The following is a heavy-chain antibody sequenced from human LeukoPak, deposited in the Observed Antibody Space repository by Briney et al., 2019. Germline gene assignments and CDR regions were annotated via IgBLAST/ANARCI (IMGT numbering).Heavy chain of an antibody. V-gene: IGHV3-30*18. CDR3: AKDQRGDILTGSPFDY. CDR2: ISYDGNNN. CDR1: GFTFSRYG. J-gene: IGHJ4*02. Sequence: GGSLRLSCAASGFTFSRYGMHCVRQAPGRGLEWVALISYDGNNNYYADSVKGRFTISRDNSKNTLYLQMNSLRAEDTAVYFCAKDQRGDILTGSPFDYWGQGTLVTVSS. D-gene: IGHD3-9*01.